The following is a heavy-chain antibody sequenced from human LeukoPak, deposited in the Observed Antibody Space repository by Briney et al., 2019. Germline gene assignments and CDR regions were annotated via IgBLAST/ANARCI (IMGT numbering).Heavy chain of an antibody. CDR1: GYTFTSYG. D-gene: IGHD5-18*01. CDR3: ARDLPARGYSYGSSYGMDV. CDR2: ISAYSGDT. V-gene: IGHV1-18*01. J-gene: IGHJ6*02. Sequence: GASVKVSCKASGYTFTSYGISWVRQAPGQGPEWMGWISAYSGDTNYAQKFQGRATMTTDTSTSTAYMELSSLRSEDTAVYYCARDLPARGYSYGSSYGMDVWGQGTTVTVSS.